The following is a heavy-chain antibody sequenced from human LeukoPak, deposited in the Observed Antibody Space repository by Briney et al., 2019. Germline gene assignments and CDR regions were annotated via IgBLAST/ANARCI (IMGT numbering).Heavy chain of an antibody. CDR1: GGSFSGYY. CDR2: INHSGST. Sequence: RSSETLSLTCAVYGGSFSGYYWSWIRQPPGKGLEWTGEINHSGSTNYNPSLKSRVTISVDTSKKQFSLKLSSVTAADTANYCARGERGYFYGSGRWRNDYYYYGIDVWGQGTTVTVSS. D-gene: IGHD3-10*01. J-gene: IGHJ6*02. CDR3: ARGERGYFYGSGRWRNDYYYYGIDV. V-gene: IGHV4-34*01.